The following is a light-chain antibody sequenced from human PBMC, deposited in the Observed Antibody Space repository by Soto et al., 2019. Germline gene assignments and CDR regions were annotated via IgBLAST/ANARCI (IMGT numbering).Light chain of an antibody. CDR1: QGIKND. J-gene: IGKJ2*01. CDR2: DAS. Sequence: AIQMTQSPSSLSASVGDRVTITCRASQGIKNDLAWYQQKPGKAPKFLMYDASSLQSGVPSRFSGSGSGTDFTLTISSLQPEDFGTYFCLQDYNYPYTFGQGTKVEI. CDR3: LQDYNYPYT. V-gene: IGKV1-6*01.